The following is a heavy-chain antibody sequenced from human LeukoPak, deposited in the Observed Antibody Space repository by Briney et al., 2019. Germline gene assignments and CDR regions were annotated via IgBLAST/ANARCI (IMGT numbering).Heavy chain of an antibody. J-gene: IGHJ4*02. CDR3: AKGTYCGGDCFAFFGY. Sequence: PGRSLRLSCVASGYTFSNYAMNWVRQAPGKGLEWVSAISDSGGDTNYADSVKGRFTISRDNSKNTLYLQMNSLRAEDTAVYYCAKGTYCGGDCFAFFGYWGQGTLVTVSS. CDR1: GYTFSNYA. V-gene: IGHV3-23*01. D-gene: IGHD2-21*02. CDR2: ISDSGGDT.